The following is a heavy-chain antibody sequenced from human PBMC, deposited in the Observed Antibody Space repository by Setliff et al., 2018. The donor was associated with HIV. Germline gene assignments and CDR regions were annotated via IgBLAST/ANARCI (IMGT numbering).Heavy chain of an antibody. CDR1: GFSFSSYW. D-gene: IGHD2-15*01. Sequence: GGSLRLSCVVSGFSFSSYWMSWVRQAPGKGLEWVANIKQDGTEKYYVDSVKGRFTISRDNAKNSLYLQMNSLRAEDTAVYYCARYTAVVGFYYYYYMDVWGKGTTVTVSS. J-gene: IGHJ6*03. V-gene: IGHV3-7*01. CDR2: IKQDGTEK. CDR3: ARYTAVVGFYYYYYMDV.